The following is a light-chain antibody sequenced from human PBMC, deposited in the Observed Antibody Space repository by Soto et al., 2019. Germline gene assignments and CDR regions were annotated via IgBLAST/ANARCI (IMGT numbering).Light chain of an antibody. CDR1: QSISSY. J-gene: IGKJ2*01. CDR2: AAS. Sequence: DLQMTQSPSSLSASVGDRVTITCRASQSISSYLNWYQQKPGKAPKLLIYAASSLQSGVPSRFSGSGSGTDFTLTISSLQPEDFATYYCQQSGGTFGQGTKLEIK. CDR3: QQSGGT. V-gene: IGKV1-39*01.